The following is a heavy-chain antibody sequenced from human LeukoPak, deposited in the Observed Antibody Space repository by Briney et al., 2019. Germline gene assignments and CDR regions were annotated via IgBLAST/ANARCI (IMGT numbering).Heavy chain of an antibody. D-gene: IGHD3-16*01. CDR2: ISGSGSTM. CDR3: ARETAGGTLDY. V-gene: IGHV3-48*03. Sequence: GGSLRLSGAASESTFNSFEMNWVRQAPGKGLEGVSYISGSGSTMYYAGSVKGRFTISRDNAKNSLYLQLKSLRAEDTAVYYCARETAGGTLDYWGQGALVTVSS. J-gene: IGHJ4*02. CDR1: ESTFNSFE.